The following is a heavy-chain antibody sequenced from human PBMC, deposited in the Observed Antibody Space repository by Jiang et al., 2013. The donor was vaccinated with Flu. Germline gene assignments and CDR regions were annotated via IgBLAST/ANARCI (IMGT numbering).Heavy chain of an antibody. CDR3: ARDSSYGVPFDY. V-gene: IGHV1-18*01. CDR2: ISSYNGNT. J-gene: IGHJ4*02. Sequence: SVKVSCKASGYTFITYGISWVRQAPGQGLEWMGWISSYNGNTNYAQKFQGRVTMTTDTSTSTAYMELRSLRSDDTAVYYCARDSSYGVPFDYWGQGTLVTVSS. CDR1: GYTFITYG. D-gene: IGHD5-18*01.